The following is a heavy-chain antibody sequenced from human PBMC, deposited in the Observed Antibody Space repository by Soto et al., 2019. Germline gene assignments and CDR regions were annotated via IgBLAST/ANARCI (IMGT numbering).Heavy chain of an antibody. CDR1: GFTFSSYS. CDR2: ISSSSSYI. CDR3: ARDVVVVAATPFDY. Sequence: GGSLKLSCAASGFTFSSYSMNWVHQAPGKGLEWVSSISSSSSYIYYADSVKGRFTISRDNAKNSLYLQMNSLRAEDTAVYYCARDVVVVAATPFDYWGQGTLVTVSS. V-gene: IGHV3-21*01. D-gene: IGHD2-15*01. J-gene: IGHJ4*02.